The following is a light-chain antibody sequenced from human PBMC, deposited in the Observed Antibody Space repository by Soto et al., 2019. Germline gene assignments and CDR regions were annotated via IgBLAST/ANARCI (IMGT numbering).Light chain of an antibody. V-gene: IGKV1-39*01. CDR1: QSISNL. CDR3: QQSYSSSWT. J-gene: IGKJ1*01. CDR2: GTS. Sequence: DIQMTQSPSSLSASVGDRVTTTCRASQSISNLLNWYQHKPGKAPKLLIYGTSTLQSGVPSRFSGSGSGTDFTLTISSLQREDLATYYCQQSYSSSWTFGQGTKVEIK.